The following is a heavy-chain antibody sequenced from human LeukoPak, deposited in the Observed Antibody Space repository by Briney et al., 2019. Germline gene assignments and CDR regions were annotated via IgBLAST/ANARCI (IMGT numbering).Heavy chain of an antibody. Sequence: GRSLRLSCAGSGFTFGGYGMHWFRQTPGKGLEWVAVIAYDGSRAFYADSVKGRFTISRDTSLNTLYLQMTSLRAEDTAVYFCAKRGIVIRGILVIGYHQEAYHYDYWGQGVLVTVSS. V-gene: IGHV3-33*06. CDR1: GFTFGGYG. CDR2: IAYDGSRA. D-gene: IGHD3-10*01. J-gene: IGHJ4*02. CDR3: AKRGIVIRGILVIGYHQEAYHYDY.